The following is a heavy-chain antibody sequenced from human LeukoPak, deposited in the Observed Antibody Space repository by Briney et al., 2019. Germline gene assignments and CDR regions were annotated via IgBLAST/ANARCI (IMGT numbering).Heavy chain of an antibody. V-gene: IGHV4-38-2*02. D-gene: IGHD4/OR15-4a*01. J-gene: IGHJ4*02. CDR2: IYHSGST. CDR3: AREEGDYGPSQGDFDY. CDR1: GYSISSGYY. Sequence: PSETLSLTCAVSGYSISSGYYWGWIRQPPGKGLEWIGSIYHSGSTYYNPSLKSRVTISVDTSKNQFSLKLSSVTAADTAVYYCAREEGDYGPSQGDFDYWGQGPLVTVSS.